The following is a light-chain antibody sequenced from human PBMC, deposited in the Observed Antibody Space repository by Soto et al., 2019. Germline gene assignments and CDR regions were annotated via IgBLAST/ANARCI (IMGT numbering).Light chain of an antibody. J-gene: IGKJ1*01. V-gene: IGKV3-15*01. CDR3: QEYDNWPTWT. CDR2: AAS. CDR1: QSVSSN. Sequence: EIVLTQSPVTLSVSPGERATLSCRASQSVSSNLAWYQQKRGRAPRLLIYAASMRPTGIPARFSGSGSETEFTLTISSLQSDDFAVYYCQEYDNWPTWTFSQGTKVEAK.